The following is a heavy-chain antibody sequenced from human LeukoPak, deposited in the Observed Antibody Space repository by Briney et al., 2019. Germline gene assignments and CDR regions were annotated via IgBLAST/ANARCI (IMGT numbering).Heavy chain of an antibody. CDR1: GGSISSYY. CDR2: IYYSGST. D-gene: IGHD3-10*01. J-gene: IGHJ5*02. Sequence: PSETLSLTCTVSGGSISSYYWSWIRQPPGKGLEWIGSIYYSGSTYYNPSLKSRVTISVDTSKNQFSLKLSSVTAADTAVYYCARGGGETSMVRGVIIQPWGQGTLVTVSS. CDR3: ARGGGETSMVRGVIIQP. V-gene: IGHV4-39*07.